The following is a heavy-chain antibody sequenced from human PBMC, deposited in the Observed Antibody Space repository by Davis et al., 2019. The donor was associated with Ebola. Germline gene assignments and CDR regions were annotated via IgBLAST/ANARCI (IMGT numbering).Heavy chain of an antibody. CDR2: IISNSGGT. Sequence: ASVKVSCKASGYTFTDYNIHWMRQAPGQGLEWMGRIISNSGGTNYAQKFQGRVTVTRDTSISTAYMELSRLRSDDTAVYYCARGHNYGKDFWGQGTLVTVSS. CDR1: GYTFTDYN. D-gene: IGHD5-18*01. CDR3: ARGHNYGKDF. J-gene: IGHJ4*02. V-gene: IGHV1-2*06.